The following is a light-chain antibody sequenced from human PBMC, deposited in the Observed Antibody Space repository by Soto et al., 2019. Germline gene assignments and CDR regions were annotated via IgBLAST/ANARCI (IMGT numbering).Light chain of an antibody. Sequence: ETVLALSRGALPLTPGERATLCWRDSQSVSSSYLAWYQQRPGQAPRLLIYGASSRATGIPDRFSGSGSGTDFTLTISRREPEDFAVYYCRQYGSSAWTFGQGTKVDIK. V-gene: IGKV3-20*01. CDR2: GAS. J-gene: IGKJ1*01. CDR3: RQYGSSAWT. CDR1: QSVSSSY.